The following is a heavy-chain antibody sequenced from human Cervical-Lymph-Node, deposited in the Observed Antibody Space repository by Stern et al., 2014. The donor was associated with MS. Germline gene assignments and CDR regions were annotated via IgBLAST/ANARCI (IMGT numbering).Heavy chain of an antibody. J-gene: IGHJ3*02. V-gene: IGHV3-9*01. CDR2: ISWNSGSI. CDR1: GFTFDDYA. Sequence: EVQLVESGGGLVQPGRSLRLSCAASGFTFDDYAMHGVRQAPGKGLEWVSGISWNSGSIGYADSVKGRFTISRDNAKNSLYLQMNSLRAEDTALYYCAKESSPSGAFDIWGQGTMVTVSS. D-gene: IGHD6-6*01. CDR3: AKESSPSGAFDI.